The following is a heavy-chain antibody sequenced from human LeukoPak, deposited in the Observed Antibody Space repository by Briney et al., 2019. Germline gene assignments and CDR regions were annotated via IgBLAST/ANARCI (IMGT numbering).Heavy chain of an antibody. J-gene: IGHJ4*02. V-gene: IGHV3-48*02. Sequence: GGSLRLSCAASGFTFSSYSMNWVRQAPGKGLEWVSYISSSGSTIYYADSVKGRFTISRDNAKNSLYLQMNSLRDEDTAVYYCARDRANSGSYYWDYWGQGTLVTVSS. CDR1: GFTFSSYS. CDR3: ARDRANSGSYYWDY. CDR2: ISSSGSTI. D-gene: IGHD1-26*01.